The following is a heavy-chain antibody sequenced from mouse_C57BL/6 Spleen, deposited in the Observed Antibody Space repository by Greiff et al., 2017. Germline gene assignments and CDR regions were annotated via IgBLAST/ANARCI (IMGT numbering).Heavy chain of an antibody. CDR2: IYPGGGYT. V-gene: IGHV1-63*01. CDR1: GYTFTNYW. D-gene: IGHD1-1*01. CDR3: AGGYYGSKAYCYAMDY. Sequence: QVQLQQSGAELVRPGTSVKMSCKASGYTFTNYWIGWAKQRPGHGLEWIGDIYPGGGYTNYNEKFKGKATLTADKSSSTAYMQFSSLTSEDSAIYYCAGGYYGSKAYCYAMDYWGQGSSVTVSA. J-gene: IGHJ4*01.